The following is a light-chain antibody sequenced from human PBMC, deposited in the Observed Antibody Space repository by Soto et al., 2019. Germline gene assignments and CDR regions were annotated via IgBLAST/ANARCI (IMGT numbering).Light chain of an antibody. V-gene: IGKV4-1*01. J-gene: IGKJ4*01. CDR3: QQYYSTPLT. CDR2: WAS. Sequence: DIVMTQSPDSLAVSLGERATINCKSSQSVFYNFNNNNYLAWYQQKPGQPPKLLVYWASTRKSGVPDRFSASGSGTDFTLTISSLQAEDVALYYCQQYYSTPLTFGGGTKVEIK. CDR1: QSVFYNFNNNNY.